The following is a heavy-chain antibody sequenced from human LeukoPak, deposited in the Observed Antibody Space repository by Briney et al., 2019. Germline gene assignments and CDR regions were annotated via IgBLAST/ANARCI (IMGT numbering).Heavy chain of an antibody. V-gene: IGHV1-46*01. Sequence: GASVKVSCKASGYTFTSYYMHWVRQAPGQGLEWMGIIKPSGGSTSYAQRFQGRVTMTRDTSTSTVYMELSSLRSDDTAVYFCARDVGSSSWYYYYGMDVWGQGTTVTVSS. CDR3: ARDVGSSSWYYYYGMDV. CDR2: IKPSGGST. CDR1: GYTFTSYY. D-gene: IGHD6-13*01. J-gene: IGHJ6*02.